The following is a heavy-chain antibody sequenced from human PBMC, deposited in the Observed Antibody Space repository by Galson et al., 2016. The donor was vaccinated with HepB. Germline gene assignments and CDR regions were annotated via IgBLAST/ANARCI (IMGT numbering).Heavy chain of an antibody. Sequence: SLRLSCAASGFTFSNNGMHWVRQAPGKGLEWVAVISYDGSYSSYADSVKGRFTISRDNSKKTLYLQMNSLRAEDTAVYYCAKVPSMVRGFWGQGTMVTVSS. J-gene: IGHJ3*01. D-gene: IGHD3-10*01. V-gene: IGHV3-30*18. CDR3: AKVPSMVRGF. CDR1: GFTFSNNG. CDR2: ISYDGSYS.